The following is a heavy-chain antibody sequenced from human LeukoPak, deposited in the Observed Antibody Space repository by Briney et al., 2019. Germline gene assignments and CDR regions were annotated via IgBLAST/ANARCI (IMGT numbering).Heavy chain of an antibody. D-gene: IGHD3-10*01. J-gene: IGHJ4*02. CDR3: AREMTGGYFDF. V-gene: IGHV5-51*01. CDR2: IYPGDSDT. CDR1: GYRFTTYW. Sequence: GESLKISCKVSGYRFTTYWIGWVRQMPGKGLEWMGVIYPGDSDTRYSPSFQGQVTISADKSISTAYLQWTSLKASDTAIYYCAREMTGGYFDFLGQGTLVTVSS.